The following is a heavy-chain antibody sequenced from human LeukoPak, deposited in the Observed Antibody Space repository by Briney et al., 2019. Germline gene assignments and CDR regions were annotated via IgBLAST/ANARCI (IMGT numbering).Heavy chain of an antibody. D-gene: IGHD3-22*01. V-gene: IGHV3-21*01. CDR1: GFTFSSYS. CDR3: ARFDPSYYYDSSGPYYFDY. J-gene: IGHJ4*02. Sequence: GGSLRLSCAASGFTFSSYSVNWVRQAPGKGLEWVSSISSSSSYIYYADSVKGRFTISRDNAKNSLYLQMNSLRAEDTAVYYCARFDPSYYYDSSGPYYFDYWGQGTLVTVSS. CDR2: ISSSSSYI.